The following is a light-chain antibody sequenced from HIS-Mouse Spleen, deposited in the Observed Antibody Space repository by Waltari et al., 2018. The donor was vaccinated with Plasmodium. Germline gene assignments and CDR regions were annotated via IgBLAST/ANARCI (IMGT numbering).Light chain of an antibody. Sequence: DIQMTQSPSSLSASVGDRATITFRASQSISSYLNWYQQKPGKAPKLLIYAASSLQSGVPSRFSGSGSGTDFTLTISSLQPEDFATYYCQQSYSTPGTFGGGTKVEIK. J-gene: IGKJ4*01. CDR1: QSISSY. CDR2: AAS. V-gene: IGKV1-39*01. CDR3: QQSYSTPGT.